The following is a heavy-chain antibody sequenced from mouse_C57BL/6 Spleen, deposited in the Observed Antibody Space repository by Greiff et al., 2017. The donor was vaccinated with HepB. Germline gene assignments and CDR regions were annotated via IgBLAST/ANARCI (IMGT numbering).Heavy chain of an antibody. V-gene: IGHV3-6*01. CDR2: ISYDGSN. J-gene: IGHJ3*01. CDR3: ARDGDGYSAWFAY. D-gene: IGHD2-3*01. Sequence: EVKVEESGPGLVKPSQSLSLTCSVTGYSITSGYYWNWIRQFPGNKLEWMGYISYDGSNNYNPSLKNRISITRDTSKNQFFLKLNSVTTEDTATYYCARDGDGYSAWFAYWGQGTLVTVSA. CDR1: GYSITSGYY.